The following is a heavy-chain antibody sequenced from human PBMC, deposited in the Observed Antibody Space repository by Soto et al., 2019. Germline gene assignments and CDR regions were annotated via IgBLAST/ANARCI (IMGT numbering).Heavy chain of an antibody. D-gene: IGHD6-19*01. Sequence: QVQLLQSGAEVKKPGSSVRVSCEASGGTFRTYAISWVRQAPGQGLEWMGEIIPIFGTVNYAQRFQGRVTITADESTTPVYMDLRSLRSEDTAVYYCSRGAVAGTPTSYYYYGMDVWGQGPTVTVSS. CDR3: SRGAVAGTPTSYYYYGMDV. J-gene: IGHJ6*02. V-gene: IGHV1-69*12. CDR1: GGTFRTYA. CDR2: IIPIFGTV.